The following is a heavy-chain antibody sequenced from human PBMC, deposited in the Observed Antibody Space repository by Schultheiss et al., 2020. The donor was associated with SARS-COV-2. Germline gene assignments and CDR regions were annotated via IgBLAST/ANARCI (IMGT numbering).Heavy chain of an antibody. D-gene: IGHD3-22*01. V-gene: IGHV3-30*04. Sequence: GGSLRLSCAASGFTFSSYAMHWVRQAPGKGLEWVAVIWYDGSNKYYADSVKGRFTISRDNAKNSLYLQMNSLRAEDTAVYYCARGTYYYDSSGYYGYWGQGTLVTVSS. CDR2: IWYDGSNK. CDR1: GFTFSSYA. J-gene: IGHJ4*02. CDR3: ARGTYYYDSSGYYGY.